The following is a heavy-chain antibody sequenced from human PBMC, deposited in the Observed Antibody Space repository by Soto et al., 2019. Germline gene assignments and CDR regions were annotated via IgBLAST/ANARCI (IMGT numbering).Heavy chain of an antibody. V-gene: IGHV4-39*01. CDR1: GVSISDTSYY. CDR2: IYFSGTT. Sequence: QLQLQESGPGLVKPSETLSLTCNVSGVSISDTSYYWGWIRQPPGKGLEWIGTIYFSGTTFYNPSIKSRLTNSVDTFKHQFSLRLRSVTAADSAVYYCARHGSYWGQGTLCAVSA. J-gene: IGHJ4*02. CDR3: ARHGSY.